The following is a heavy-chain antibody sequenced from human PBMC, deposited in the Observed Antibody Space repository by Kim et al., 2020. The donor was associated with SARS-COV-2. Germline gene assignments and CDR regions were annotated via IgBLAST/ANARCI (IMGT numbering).Heavy chain of an antibody. D-gene: IGHD5-18*01. Sequence: LKSRVTISVDKSKNQFSLKLSAVTAADTAVYYCAIETQRGYSYGGDAFDIWGQGTMVTVSS. CDR3: AIETQRGYSYGGDAFDI. V-gene: IGHV4-4*02. J-gene: IGHJ3*02.